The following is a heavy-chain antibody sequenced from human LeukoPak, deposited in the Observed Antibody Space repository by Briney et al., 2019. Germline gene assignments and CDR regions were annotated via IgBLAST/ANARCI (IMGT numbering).Heavy chain of an antibody. CDR3: ARSYCSSTSCYGYFDY. CDR2: INPNSGGT. Sequence: ASVKVSCKASGYTFTGYYMHWVRQAPGQGLEWMGWINPNSGGTNYAQKFQGWVTMTRDTSISTAYMELSRLRSDDTAVHYCARSYCSSTSCYGYFDYWGQGTLVTVSS. D-gene: IGHD2-2*01. V-gene: IGHV1-2*04. CDR1: GYTFTGYY. J-gene: IGHJ4*02.